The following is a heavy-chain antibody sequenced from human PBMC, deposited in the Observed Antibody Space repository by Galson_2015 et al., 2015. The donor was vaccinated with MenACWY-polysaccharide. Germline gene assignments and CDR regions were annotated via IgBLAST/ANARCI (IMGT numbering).Heavy chain of an antibody. CDR2: IGGSGTT. J-gene: IGHJ5*02. V-gene: IGHV3-23*01. D-gene: IGHD2-15*01. Sequence: SLRLSCAASGFTFTNYAMNWVRQAPGKGLAWVSSIGGSGTTYYADSVKGRFTISRDNSKNMVYLQMNSLRAEDTATYYCAKANSGGICTSGWACWFDPWGQGSLVIVSS. CDR3: AKANSGGICTSGWACWFDP. CDR1: GFTFTNYA.